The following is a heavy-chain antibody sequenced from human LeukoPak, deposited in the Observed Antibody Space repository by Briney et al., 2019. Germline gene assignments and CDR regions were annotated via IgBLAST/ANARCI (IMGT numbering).Heavy chain of an antibody. CDR2: IYSSGST. CDR1: GGSINSYY. J-gene: IGHJ5*02. Sequence: SETLSLTCTVSGGSINSYYWSWIRQPAGKGLEWIGRIYSSGSTTYNPSLKSRVTMSVDTCKNQFSLRLSSVTAADTAVYYCARVQYLRTDWFDPWGQGTLVTVSS. CDR3: ARVQYLRTDWFDP. V-gene: IGHV4-4*07. D-gene: IGHD2-2*01.